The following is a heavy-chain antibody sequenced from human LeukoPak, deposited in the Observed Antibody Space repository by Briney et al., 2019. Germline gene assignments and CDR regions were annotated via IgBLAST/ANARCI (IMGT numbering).Heavy chain of an antibody. CDR2: ISPYNGNT. CDR1: SYTFASYG. CDR3: ARDLGWELPMPDAFNI. V-gene: IGHV1-18*01. D-gene: IGHD1-26*01. J-gene: IGHJ3*02. Sequence: ASVKVSCKASSYTFASYGISWVRQAPGQGLEWMGWISPYNGNTNYAQNLQGRVTMTTDTSTSTAYMELRSLRSADTAVYYCARDLGWELPMPDAFNIWGQGTMVIVSS.